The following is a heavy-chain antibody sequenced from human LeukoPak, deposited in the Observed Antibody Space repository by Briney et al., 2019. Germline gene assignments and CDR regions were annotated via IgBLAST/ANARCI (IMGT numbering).Heavy chain of an antibody. Sequence: GGSLRLSCAASGFTFSSCGMHWVRQAPGKGLEWVAFIWYDGNNKYYADSVKGRFTISRDSSKNTLYLQMNSLRAGDTAVYYCAKDPLQYGSGSYYFDYWGQGTLVTVSS. CDR2: IWYDGNNK. D-gene: IGHD3-10*01. CDR3: AKDPLQYGSGSYYFDY. CDR1: GFTFSSCG. V-gene: IGHV3-30*02. J-gene: IGHJ4*02.